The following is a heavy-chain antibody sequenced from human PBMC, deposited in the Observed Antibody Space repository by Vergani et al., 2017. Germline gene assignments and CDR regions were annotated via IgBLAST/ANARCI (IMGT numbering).Heavy chain of an antibody. V-gene: IGHV1-69*01. CDR1: GGTFSSYA. CDR2: IIPIFGTA. CDR3: ASGMVVVPAPNYYYYYMDV. D-gene: IGHD2-2*01. J-gene: IGHJ6*03. Sequence: VSCKASGGTFSSYAISWVRQAPGQGLEWMGGIIPIFGTANYAQKFQGRVTITADESTSTAYMELSSLRSEDTAVYYCASGMVVVPAPNYYYYYMDVWGKGTTVTVSS.